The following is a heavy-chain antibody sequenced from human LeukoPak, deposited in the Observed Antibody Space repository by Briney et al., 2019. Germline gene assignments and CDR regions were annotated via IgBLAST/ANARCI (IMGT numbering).Heavy chain of an antibody. J-gene: IGHJ5*02. D-gene: IGHD1-1*01. Sequence: ASVKVSCKASGYTFTSYYMHWVRQAPGQGLEWMGIINPSGGSTSYAQKFQGRVTMTRDTSTSTVYMELSSLRSEDTAVYYCARDQWDWNDSVNWFDPWGQGTLVTVSS. CDR2: INPSGGST. V-gene: IGHV1-46*01. CDR1: GYTFTSYY. CDR3: ARDQWDWNDSVNWFDP.